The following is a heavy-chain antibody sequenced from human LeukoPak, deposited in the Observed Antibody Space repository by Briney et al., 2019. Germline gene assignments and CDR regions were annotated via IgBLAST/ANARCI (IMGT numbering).Heavy chain of an antibody. CDR2: IYSGGST. V-gene: IGHV3-53*01. CDR1: GFTVSSNY. CDR3: ASGGMGVFEN. J-gene: IGHJ4*01. Sequence: PGGSLRLSCAASGFTVSSNYMTWVRQAPGKGLEWVSVIYSGGSTYYADSVKGRFTISRDNSKNTLYLQMNRLRAEDTAVYYCASGGMGVFENWGQEPWSPSP. D-gene: IGHD1-26*01.